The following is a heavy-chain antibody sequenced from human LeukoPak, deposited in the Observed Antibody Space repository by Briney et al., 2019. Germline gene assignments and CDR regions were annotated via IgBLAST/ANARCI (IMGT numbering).Heavy chain of an antibody. CDR1: EFIFSGYW. CDR2: IKQDGSEK. Sequence: PGGSLRLSCAASEFIFSGYWMNWLRQAPGKGLEWVANIKQDGSEKQYVDSVRGRFTISRDNAKNSLYLQMNSLRVEDTAVYYCARDGFVGAADYWGQGTLVTVSS. D-gene: IGHD6-13*01. J-gene: IGHJ4*02. V-gene: IGHV3-7*01. CDR3: ARDGFVGAADY.